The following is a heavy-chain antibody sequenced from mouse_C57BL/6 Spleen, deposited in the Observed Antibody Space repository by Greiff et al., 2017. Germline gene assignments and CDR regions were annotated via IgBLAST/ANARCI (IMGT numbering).Heavy chain of an antibody. CDR2: IYPRSGNT. CDR1: GYTFTSYG. CDR3: ADGNYSDY. D-gene: IGHD2-1*01. J-gene: IGHJ2*01. V-gene: IGHV1-81*01. Sequence: QVQLKESGAELARPGASVKLSCKASGYTFTSYGISWVKQRTGQGLEWIGEIYPRSGNTYSNEKFKGKATLTADKASSTAYMELRSLTSEDSAVFFCADGNYSDYWGQGTTLTVSS.